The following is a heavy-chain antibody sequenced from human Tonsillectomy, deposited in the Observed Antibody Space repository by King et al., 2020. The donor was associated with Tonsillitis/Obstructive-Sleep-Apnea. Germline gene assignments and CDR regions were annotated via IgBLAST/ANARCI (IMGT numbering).Heavy chain of an antibody. Sequence: VTLQESGPTLVKPPQTLTLTCSFSGFSLSIGGVGVGWIRQPPGKALEWLALIYWDDDKRYSLSLKSRLTITKDTSTNQVVLTTTNMDPVDTATYYCAHKWEYCSSTNCYTDYGMDVWGQGTPVTLSS. CDR2: IYWDDDK. CDR3: AHKWEYCSSTNCYTDYGMDV. V-gene: IGHV2-5*02. J-gene: IGHJ6*02. D-gene: IGHD2-2*02. CDR1: GFSLSIGGVG.